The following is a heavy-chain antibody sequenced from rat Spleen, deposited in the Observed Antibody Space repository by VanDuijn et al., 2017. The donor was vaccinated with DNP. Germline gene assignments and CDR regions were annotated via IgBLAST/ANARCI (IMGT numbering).Heavy chain of an antibody. J-gene: IGHJ3*01. V-gene: IGHV5-31*01. CDR2: ITKTGGST. CDR3: TTTTTEGMRFAY. D-gene: IGHD1-11*01. Sequence: EVQLVETGGGLVQPGESLILSCVASGFTVNNDWMTWIRQAPGKGLEWIASITKTGGSTYYLDSVKGRFTISRDNAKSTLYLQMNSLRSEDTATYYCTTTTTEGMRFAYWGQGTLVTVSS. CDR1: GFTVNNDW.